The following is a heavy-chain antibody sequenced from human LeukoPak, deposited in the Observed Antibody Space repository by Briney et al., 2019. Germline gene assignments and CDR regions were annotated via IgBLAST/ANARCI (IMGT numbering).Heavy chain of an antibody. CDR1: GGSISSSSYY. J-gene: IGHJ5*02. CDR3: ARGSNYYDSGKGWFDP. D-gene: IGHD3-10*01. V-gene: IGHV4-39*07. Sequence: SETLSLTCTVCGGSISSSSYYWSWIRQPPGKGLEWIGEINHSGSTNYNPSLKSRVTISVDTSKNQFSLKLSSVTAADTAVYYCARGSNYYDSGKGWFDPWGQGTLVTVSS. CDR2: INHSGST.